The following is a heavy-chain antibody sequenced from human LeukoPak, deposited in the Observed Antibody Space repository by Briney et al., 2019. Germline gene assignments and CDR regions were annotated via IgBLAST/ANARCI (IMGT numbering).Heavy chain of an antibody. D-gene: IGHD1-20*01. J-gene: IGHJ4*02. CDR2: ISSSSSYI. CDR3: ARNEYGYNWNYFDY. Sequence: GGSLRLSCAASGFTFSSYSMNWVRQAPGKGLEWVSPISSSSSYIYYADSVKGRFTISRDNAKNSLYLQMNSLRAEDTAVCYCARNEYGYNWNYFDYGAQRTVDTVSS. V-gene: IGHV3-21*01. CDR1: GFTFSSYS.